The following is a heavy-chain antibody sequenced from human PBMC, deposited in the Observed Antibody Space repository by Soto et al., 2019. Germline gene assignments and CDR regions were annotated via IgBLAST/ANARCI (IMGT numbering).Heavy chain of an antibody. V-gene: IGHV4-38-2*01. CDR3: AKKGYYPSGKINLFDS. CDR1: GYSITSDYY. CDR2: IYSGIT. J-gene: IGHJ4*02. Sequence: SETLSLTCAVSGYSITSDYYWGWIRQPPGKGLEWIGSIYSGITYYNPSLKSRVTISVDTSKNQFSLRLTSVTAADTVMYYCAKKGYYPSGKINLFDSWGQGTLVTVSS. D-gene: IGHD3-10*01.